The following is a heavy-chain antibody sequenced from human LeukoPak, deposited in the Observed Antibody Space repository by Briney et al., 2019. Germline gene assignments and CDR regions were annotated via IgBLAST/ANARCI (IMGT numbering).Heavy chain of an antibody. CDR3: ARGSLSGSLAGRFDY. CDR2: IYYSGST. V-gene: IGHV4-59*01. D-gene: IGHD6-19*01. CDR1: GGSISSYY. Sequence: KPSETLSLTCTVSGGSISSYYWSWIRQPPGKGLEWIGYIYYSGSTNYNPSLKSRVAISVDTSKNQFSLKLSSVTAADTAVYYCARGSLSGSLAGRFDYWGQGTLVTVSS. J-gene: IGHJ4*02.